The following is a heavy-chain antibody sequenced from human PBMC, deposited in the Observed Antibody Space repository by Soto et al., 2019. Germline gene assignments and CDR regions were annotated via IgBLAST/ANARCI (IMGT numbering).Heavy chain of an antibody. D-gene: IGHD3-10*01. V-gene: IGHV4-59*08. Sequence: SDTLSLTSTFPGESISSDYWSSIRQSPGRKIQWIGYIFYTGFTNYNPYLKSRVTISVDTSKNHFSLKLSSVTAADTAVYYCARQISYYGSGSYYKGTCFDYWGQGTLVTVSS. CDR3: ARQISYYGSGSYYKGTCFDY. J-gene: IGHJ4*02. CDR2: IFYTGFT. CDR1: GESISSDY.